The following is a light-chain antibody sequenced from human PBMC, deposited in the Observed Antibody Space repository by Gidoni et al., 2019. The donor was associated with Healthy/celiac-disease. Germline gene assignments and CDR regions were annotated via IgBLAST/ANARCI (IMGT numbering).Light chain of an antibody. CDR2: GAS. CDR3: QQYGSSLV. V-gene: IGKV3-20*01. Sequence: ELVLTQSPGTLSLSPGERATLSCRASQSVSSSYLAWYQQKPGQAPRLLIYGASSRATGIPDRFSGSGSGTDFTLTISRLEPEDFAVYYCQQYGSSLVFGQGTKLEIK. CDR1: QSVSSSY. J-gene: IGKJ2*01.